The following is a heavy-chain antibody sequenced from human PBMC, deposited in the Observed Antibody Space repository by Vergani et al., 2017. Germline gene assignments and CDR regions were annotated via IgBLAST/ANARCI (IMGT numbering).Heavy chain of an antibody. CDR2: IGHDATYK. CDR3: ARDTVTGSRYFDY. Sequence: QVQLVESGGGVVQPGGSLRLSCVASGFSVSNSGMHWVRQTPGKGLEWVAFIGHDATYKYLADSVRGRFSISRDNSGNAMYLQMTSLRGEDTAVYHCARDTVTGSRYFDYWGQGTLVTVSS. D-gene: IGHD6-19*01. CDR1: GFSVSNSG. J-gene: IGHJ4*02. V-gene: IGHV3-30*02.